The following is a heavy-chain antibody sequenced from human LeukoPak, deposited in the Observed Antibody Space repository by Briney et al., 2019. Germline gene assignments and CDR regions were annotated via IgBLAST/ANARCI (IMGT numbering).Heavy chain of an antibody. J-gene: IGHJ4*02. CDR3: ARLISRSSTWEFFDY. V-gene: IGHV4-34*01. CDR1: GGSFSGYY. Sequence: PSETLSLTCAVYGGSFSGYYWSWIRQPPGKGLEWIGEINHSGSTNYNPSLKSRVTISVDTSKNQFSLKLSSVTAADTAVYICARLISRSSTWEFFDYWAREPWSPSPQ. D-gene: IGHD6-13*01. CDR2: INHSGST.